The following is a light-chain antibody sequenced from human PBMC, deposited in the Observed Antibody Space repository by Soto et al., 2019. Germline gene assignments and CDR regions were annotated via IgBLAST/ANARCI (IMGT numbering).Light chain of an antibody. CDR1: QSVSSSY. CDR2: GAS. CDR3: QQYGSSPPIT. J-gene: IGKJ5*01. V-gene: IGKV3-20*01. Sequence: ECVLTQSPGTLSLSPGERATLSCRASQSVSSSYLAWYQQKPGQAPTLLMYGASSRATGIPDRFSGSGSGTDFYLTISRLEPEDFAVYYCQQYGSSPPITFGQGTRLEIK.